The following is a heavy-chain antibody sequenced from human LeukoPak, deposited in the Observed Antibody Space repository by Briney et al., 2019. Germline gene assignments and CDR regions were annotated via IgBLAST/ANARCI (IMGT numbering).Heavy chain of an antibody. CDR3: ARDTPYYYDSSGYYYYGMDV. Sequence: SVTLSLTCTVYGGSIYSGGYYWRSLRQHPGKGLEWNGYIYYSGSTYYDPSLKSRVTRSVDTSKNQFSLKLSSVTATDTAVYYCARDTPYYYDSSGYYYYGMDVWGQGTTVTVSS. CDR1: GGSIYSGGYY. CDR2: IYYSGST. J-gene: IGHJ6*02. V-gene: IGHV4-31*03. D-gene: IGHD3-22*01.